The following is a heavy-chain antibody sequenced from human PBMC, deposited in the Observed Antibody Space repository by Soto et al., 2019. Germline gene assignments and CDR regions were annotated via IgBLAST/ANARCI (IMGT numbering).Heavy chain of an antibody. V-gene: IGHV1-8*01. J-gene: IGHJ6*03. Sequence: ASVKVSCKASGYTFTSYDINWVRQATGQGLEWMGWMNPNSGNTGYAQKFQGRVTMTRNTSISTAYMELSSLRSEDTAVYYCARGQGYYYYYYYMDVWGKGTTVTVSS. CDR3: ARGQGYYYYYYYMDV. CDR1: GYTFTSYD. CDR2: MNPNSGNT.